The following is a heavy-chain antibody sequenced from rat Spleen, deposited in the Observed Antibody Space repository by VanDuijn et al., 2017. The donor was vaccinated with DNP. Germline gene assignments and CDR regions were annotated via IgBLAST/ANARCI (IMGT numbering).Heavy chain of an antibody. V-gene: IGHV2S12*01. D-gene: IGHD1-4*01. Sequence: QVQLKESGPGLVQPSQTLSLTCTVSGFSLTSNGVSWVRQPPGKGLEWIAAISSGGSTDYNSAIKSRLSITRDTSKSQVFLKMNSLQTEDTAMYFCAREGSTRSPFSNWGQGTLVTVSS. CDR2: ISSGGST. J-gene: IGHJ3*01. CDR1: GFSLTSNG. CDR3: AREGSTRSPFSN.